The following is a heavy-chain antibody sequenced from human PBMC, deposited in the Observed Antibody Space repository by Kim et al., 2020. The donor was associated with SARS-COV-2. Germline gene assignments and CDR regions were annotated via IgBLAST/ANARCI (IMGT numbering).Heavy chain of an antibody. CDR2: IYYSGST. D-gene: IGHD6-19*01. Sequence: SETLSLTCTVSGGSISSYYWSWIRQPPGKGLEWIGYIYYSGSTNYNPSLKSRVTISVDTSKNQFSLKLSSVTAADTAVYYCARAVGHSSGWYGYYYGMDVCGKGTTVTVSS. CDR3: ARAVGHSSGWYGYYYGMDV. CDR1: GGSISSYY. V-gene: IGHV4-59*01. J-gene: IGHJ6*04.